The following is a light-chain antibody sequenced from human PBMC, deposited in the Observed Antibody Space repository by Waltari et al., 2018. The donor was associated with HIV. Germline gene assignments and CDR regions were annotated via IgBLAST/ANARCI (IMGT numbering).Light chain of an antibody. Sequence: QSVLTQSPSASGTPGQRVTISCSASISNIGGTTVRWYQHLPGTAPKLLIYSNNQRPSGVPDRFSGSKSGTSASLAISGLQSEDEADYYCAAWDANLNGRLFGGGTKLTVL. CDR2: SNN. CDR1: ISNIGGTT. V-gene: IGLV1-44*01. CDR3: AAWDANLNGRL. J-gene: IGLJ2*01.